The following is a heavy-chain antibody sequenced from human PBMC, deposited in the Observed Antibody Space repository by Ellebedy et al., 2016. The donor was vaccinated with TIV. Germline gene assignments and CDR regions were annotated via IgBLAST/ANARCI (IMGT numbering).Heavy chain of an antibody. Sequence: AASVKVSCKVSGYSLTELSIHWVRQAPGKGLEWLGGFDPEAGETIYAQKFQGRVTMTEDTSTDTAYMELSSLRCEDTAVYFCATDLRQEYYYDGSGYVRFDQWGQGALVTVSS. CDR3: ATDLRQEYYYDGSGYVRFDQ. V-gene: IGHV1-24*01. J-gene: IGHJ4*02. D-gene: IGHD3-22*01. CDR1: GYSLTELS. CDR2: FDPEAGET.